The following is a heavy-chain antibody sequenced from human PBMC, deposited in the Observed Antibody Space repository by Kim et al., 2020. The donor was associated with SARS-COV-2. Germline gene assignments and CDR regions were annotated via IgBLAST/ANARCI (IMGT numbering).Heavy chain of an antibody. CDR1: GGSLSGYY. J-gene: IGHJ4*02. Sequence: SETLSLTCGVHGGSLSGYYGSWIRQSPGKGLEWIGEINYRGTTNYNPSLKSRVTISLDTSKNHFSLRLTSVTAADAAVYYCARGESWGYFFDYWGQGTVV. CDR2: INYRGTT. V-gene: IGHV4-34*01. D-gene: IGHD2-15*01. CDR3: ARGESWGYFFDY.